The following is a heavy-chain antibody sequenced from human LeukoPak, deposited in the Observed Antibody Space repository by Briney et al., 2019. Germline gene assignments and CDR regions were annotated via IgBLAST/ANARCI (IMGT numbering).Heavy chain of an antibody. Sequence: GGSLRLSCVASGFTVSSNYMTWVRQAPGEGLEWVSIIYIGGNTYYADSVKGRFTISRDNSKNTLYLQMNSLRAEDTAVYYCAKSGYWGQGTLVTVS. CDR1: GFTVSSNY. CDR2: IYIGGNT. V-gene: IGHV3-53*01. J-gene: IGHJ4*02. CDR3: AKSGY.